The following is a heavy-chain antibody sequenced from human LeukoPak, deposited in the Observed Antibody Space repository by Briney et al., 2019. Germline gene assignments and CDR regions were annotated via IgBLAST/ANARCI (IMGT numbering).Heavy chain of an antibody. Sequence: PSETLSLTCAVYGGSFSGYYWSWIRQPPGKGLEWIGEINHSGSTNYNPSLKSRVTISVDTSKNQFSLKMSSVTTADTAVYYCARAGLFDYLFRPYFDYWGQGALVTVSS. CDR1: GGSFSGYY. D-gene: IGHD3-9*01. J-gene: IGHJ4*02. CDR2: INHSGST. CDR3: ARAGLFDYLFRPYFDY. V-gene: IGHV4-34*01.